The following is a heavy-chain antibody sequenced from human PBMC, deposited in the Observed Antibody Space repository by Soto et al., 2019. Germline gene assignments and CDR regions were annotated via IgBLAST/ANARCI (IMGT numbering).Heavy chain of an antibody. CDR3: ARGVVTATLFDY. Sequence: QVQLQESGPGLVKPSETLSLTCTVSGGSISSYYWSWIRQPPGKGLEWIGYIYYSGSTNYNPSLKCRVTISVDTSKNQFSLKLSSVTAADTAVYYCARGVVTATLFDYWGQGTLVTVSS. D-gene: IGHD2-21*02. CDR1: GGSISSYY. CDR2: IYYSGST. V-gene: IGHV4-59*01. J-gene: IGHJ4*02.